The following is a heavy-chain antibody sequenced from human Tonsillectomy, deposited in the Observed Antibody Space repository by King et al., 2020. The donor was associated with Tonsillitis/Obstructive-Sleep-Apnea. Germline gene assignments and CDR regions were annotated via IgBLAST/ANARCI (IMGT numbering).Heavy chain of an antibody. CDR3: GVLAFKLESGTTRYHFYYMDV. D-gene: IGHD1-7*01. CDR1: GFSLSTSGMS. Sequence: TLKESGPALVKPTQTLTLTCTFSGFSLSTSGMSVSWIRQPPGKALEWLARIDWDDDKYYSTSLKTRLTISKDTPKNPVVLTMNNMDPVDTATNNCGVLAFKLESGTTRYHFYYMDVWGKGTTGTVS. CDR2: IDWDDDK. J-gene: IGHJ6*03. V-gene: IGHV2-70*11.